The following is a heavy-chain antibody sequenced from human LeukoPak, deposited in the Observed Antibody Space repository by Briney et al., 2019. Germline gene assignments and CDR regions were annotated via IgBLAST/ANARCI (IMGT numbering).Heavy chain of an antibody. CDR1: GGSISSGGYY. V-gene: IGHV4-31*03. CDR3: ARDRGYYDSSGSHFDY. D-gene: IGHD3-22*01. CDR2: IYYSGST. J-gene: IGHJ4*02. Sequence: SETLSLTCTVSGGSISSGGYYWSWIRQHPGKGLEWIGYIYYSGSTYYNPSLKSRVTISVDTSKNQFSLKLSSVTAADTAVYYCARDRGYYDSSGSHFDYWGQGTLVTVSS.